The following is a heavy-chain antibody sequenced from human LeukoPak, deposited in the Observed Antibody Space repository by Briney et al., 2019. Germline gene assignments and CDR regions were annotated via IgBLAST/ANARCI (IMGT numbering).Heavy chain of an antibody. CDR3: ARHTPYYGSGSYLNWFDP. D-gene: IGHD3-10*01. Sequence: SETLSLTCTVSGGSISSSSYYWGWILQPPGKGLEWIGSIYYSGSTYYNPSLKSRVTISVDTSKNQFSLKLSSVTAADTAVYYCARHTPYYGSGSYLNWFDPWGQGTLVTVSS. CDR2: IYYSGST. CDR1: GGSISSSSYY. J-gene: IGHJ5*02. V-gene: IGHV4-39*01.